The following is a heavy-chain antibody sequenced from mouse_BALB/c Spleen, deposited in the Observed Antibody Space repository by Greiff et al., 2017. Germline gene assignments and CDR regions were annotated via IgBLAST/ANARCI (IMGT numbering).Heavy chain of an antibody. V-gene: IGHV2-9*02. CDR2: IWAGGST. CDR1: GFSLTSYG. Sequence: VKVVESGPGLVAPSQSLSITCTVSGFSLTSYGVHWVRQPPGKGLEWLGVIWAGGSTNYNSALMSRLSISKDNSKSQVFLKMNSLQTDDTAMYYCARADYDAMDYWGQGTSVTVSS. J-gene: IGHJ4*01. CDR3: ARADYDAMDY.